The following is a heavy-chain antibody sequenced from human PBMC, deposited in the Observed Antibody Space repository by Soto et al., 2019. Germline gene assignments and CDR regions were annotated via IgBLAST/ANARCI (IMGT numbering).Heavy chain of an antibody. CDR2: VYYSGTT. V-gene: IGHV4-59*08. CDR1: SGSISSYY. J-gene: IGHJ4*02. Sequence: SETLSLTCTVASGSISSYYWSWLRQPPGKGLEWIGCVYYSGTTNYNSSLKSRVTISVDPSKNQFSLKLSSVTAADTAVYYCARLGIAVAGTSLDYWGQGTLVTVSS. D-gene: IGHD6-19*01. CDR3: ARLGIAVAGTSLDY.